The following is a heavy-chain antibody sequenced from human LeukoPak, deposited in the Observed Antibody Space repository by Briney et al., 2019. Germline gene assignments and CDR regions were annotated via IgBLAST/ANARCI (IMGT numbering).Heavy chain of an antibody. CDR2: ISSSSSTI. CDR1: GFTFSSYW. CDR3: ARDSSSALDFFYYYGMDV. Sequence: GGSLRLSCAASGFTFSSYWMSWVRQAPGKGLEWVSYISSSSSTIYYADSVKGRFTISRDNAKNSLYLQMNSLRAEDTAVYYCARDSSSALDFFYYYGMDVWGQGTTVTVSS. J-gene: IGHJ6*02. V-gene: IGHV3-48*01. D-gene: IGHD6-6*01.